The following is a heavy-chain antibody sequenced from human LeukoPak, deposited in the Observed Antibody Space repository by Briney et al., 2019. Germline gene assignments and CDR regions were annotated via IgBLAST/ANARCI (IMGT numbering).Heavy chain of an antibody. D-gene: IGHD3-10*01. Sequence: SETLSLTCGVSGYSISRGYYWAWIRQPPGQGLEWIGTIYHTGSTYYTPSLGSRVTISVDTSKNEFSLNLNSVTAADTAVYYCARAGWIITSGIDYWGQGALVTVSS. CDR2: IYHTGST. V-gene: IGHV4-38-2*01. CDR3: ARAGWIITSGIDY. J-gene: IGHJ4*02. CDR1: GYSISRGYY.